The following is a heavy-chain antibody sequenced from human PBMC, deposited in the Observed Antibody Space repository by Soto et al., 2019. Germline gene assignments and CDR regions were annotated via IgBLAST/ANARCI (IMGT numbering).Heavy chain of an antibody. V-gene: IGHV4-59*01. CDR1: GGSISSYY. Sequence: NPXETLSLTCTVSGGSISSYYWSGIRQPPGKGLEWIGYIYYSGSTNYNPSLKSRVTISVDTSKNQFSLKLSSVTAADTAVYYCEIVSGSYWRWFDPWGQGTLVTVPS. D-gene: IGHD1-26*01. CDR2: IYYSGST. CDR3: EIVSGSYWRWFDP. J-gene: IGHJ5*02.